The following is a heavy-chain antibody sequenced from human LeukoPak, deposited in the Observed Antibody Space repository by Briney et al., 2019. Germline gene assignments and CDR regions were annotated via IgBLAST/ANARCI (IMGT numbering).Heavy chain of an antibody. CDR3: AKGHRYSSGWYWSHWFDP. V-gene: IGHV4-34*01. CDR2: INHSGST. Sequence: PSETLSLTCAVYGGSFSDYYWTWIRQPPGKGLEWIGEINHSGSTNYNPPLKSRVTISVDTSKKQFFLRLSSVTAAGTAVYYCAKGHRYSSGWYWSHWFDPWGQGTLVTVSS. D-gene: IGHD6-19*01. J-gene: IGHJ5*02. CDR1: GGSFSDYY.